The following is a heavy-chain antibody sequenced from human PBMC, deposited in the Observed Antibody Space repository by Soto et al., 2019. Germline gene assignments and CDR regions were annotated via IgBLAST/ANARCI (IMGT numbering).Heavy chain of an antibody. Sequence: GGSLRLSCEGSGFTFSDYYISWIRQAPGKGLEWISYSSNSGTFSRYADSVRGRFSISRDNTKNSLYLQMNSLRAEDTAVYYCARDSGYGSGASVNHYLDYWGHGTLVTVSS. J-gene: IGHJ4*01. D-gene: IGHD3-10*01. CDR3: ARDSGYGSGASVNHYLDY. CDR1: GFTFSDYY. CDR2: SSNSGTFS. V-gene: IGHV3-11*05.